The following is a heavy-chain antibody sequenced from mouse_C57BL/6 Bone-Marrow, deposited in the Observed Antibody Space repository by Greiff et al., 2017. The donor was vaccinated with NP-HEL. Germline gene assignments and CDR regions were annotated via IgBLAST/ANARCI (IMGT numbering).Heavy chain of an antibody. J-gene: IGHJ1*03. D-gene: IGHD1-1*01. CDR2: INPGSGGT. CDR1: GYAFTNYL. V-gene: IGHV1-54*01. Sequence: QVQLQQSGAELVRPGTSVKVSCKASGYAFTNYLIEWVKQRPGQGLEWIGVINPGSGGTNYNEKFKGKATLTADKSSSTAYMQLSSLTSEDSAVYFCARGIITTWYFDVWGTGTTVTVSS. CDR3: ARGIITTWYFDV.